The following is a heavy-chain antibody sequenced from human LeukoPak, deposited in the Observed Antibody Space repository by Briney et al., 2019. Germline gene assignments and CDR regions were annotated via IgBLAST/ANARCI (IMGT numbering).Heavy chain of an antibody. V-gene: IGHV3-43*02. D-gene: IGHD4-17*01. CDR3: VRDYDYAPDY. CDR2: ISGDGGST. J-gene: IGHJ4*02. CDR1: GFTFDDYA. Sequence: GGSLRLSCAASGFTFDDYAMHWVRQAPGKGLEWVSFISGDGGSTYYADSVKGRFPISRDNARNSLYLQMNSLRDEDTAVYYCVRDYDYAPDYWGQGTLVTVSS.